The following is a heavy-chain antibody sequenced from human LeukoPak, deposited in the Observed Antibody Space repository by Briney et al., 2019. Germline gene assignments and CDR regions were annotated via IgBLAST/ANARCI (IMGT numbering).Heavy chain of an antibody. J-gene: IGHJ4*02. D-gene: IGHD6-19*01. CDR2: IYYSGST. CDR3: ASGYSSIDY. Sequence: SETLSLTCTVSGGSISSYYWSWIRQPPGKGLEWIGYIYYSGSTNCNPSLKSRVTISVDTSKNQFSLKLSSVTAADTAVYYCASGYSSIDYWGQGTLVTVSS. V-gene: IGHV4-59*01. CDR1: GGSISSYY.